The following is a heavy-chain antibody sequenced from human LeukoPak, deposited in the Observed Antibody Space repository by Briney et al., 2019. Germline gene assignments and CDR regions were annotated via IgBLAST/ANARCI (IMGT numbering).Heavy chain of an antibody. J-gene: IGHJ6*02. CDR3: ATNYSPHRHYYYYYGMDV. V-gene: IGHV5-51*01. CDR1: GYSFTSYW. Sequence: GESLKISCKGSGYSFTSYWIGWVRQMPGKGLEWMGIIYPGDSDTRYSPSFQGQVTISADKSISTAYLQWSSLTASDTAMYYCATNYSPHRHYYYYYGMDVWGQGTTVTVSS. CDR2: IYPGDSDT. D-gene: IGHD4-11*01.